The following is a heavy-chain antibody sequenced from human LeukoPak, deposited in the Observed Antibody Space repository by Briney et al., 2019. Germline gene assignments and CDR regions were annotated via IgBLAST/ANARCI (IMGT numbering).Heavy chain of an antibody. D-gene: IGHD2-15*01. J-gene: IGHJ4*02. CDR3: ARVERRFGGFDY. Sequence: SETLSLTCTVSGGSISSSSYYWGWIRQPPGKGLEWIGSISYSGSTYYNTSLKSRVTISVDTSKNQFSLKMNSVTAADTAVYYCARVERRFGGFDYWGQGTLVTVSS. V-gene: IGHV4-39*07. CDR2: ISYSGST. CDR1: GGSISSSSYY.